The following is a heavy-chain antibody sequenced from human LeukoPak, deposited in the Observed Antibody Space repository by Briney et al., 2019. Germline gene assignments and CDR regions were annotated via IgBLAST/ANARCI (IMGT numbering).Heavy chain of an antibody. Sequence: SVKVSCKASGGTFSSYAISWVRQAPGQGLEWMGRIIPIFGTANYAQKFQGRVTITTDESTSTAYMELSSLRSEDTAVYYCATPRGRGYPDAEYFQHWGQGTLVTVSS. CDR3: ATPRGRGYPDAEYFQH. V-gene: IGHV1-69*05. J-gene: IGHJ1*01. CDR2: IIPIFGTA. CDR1: GGTFSSYA. D-gene: IGHD3-22*01.